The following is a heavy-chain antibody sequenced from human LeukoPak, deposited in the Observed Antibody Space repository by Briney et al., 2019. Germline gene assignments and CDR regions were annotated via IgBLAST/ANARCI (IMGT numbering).Heavy chain of an antibody. CDR1: GYTFTSYD. J-gene: IGHJ6*02. CDR3: ASLDYYYYGMDV. V-gene: IGHV1-18*01. Sequence: GASVKASCKASGYTFTSYDINWVRQAPGQGLEWMGWISAYNGNTNYAQKLQGRVTMTTDTSTSTAYMELRSLRSDDTAAYYCASLDYYYYGMDVWGQGTTVTVSS. CDR2: ISAYNGNT.